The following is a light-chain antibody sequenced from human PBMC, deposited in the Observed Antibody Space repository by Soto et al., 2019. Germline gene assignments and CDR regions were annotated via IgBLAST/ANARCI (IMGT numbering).Light chain of an antibody. CDR2: EVN. CDR1: ISDVGGYNY. CDR3: SSYAGSSNV. V-gene: IGLV2-8*01. Sequence: NQLPCASRSPGKSFTIPCTATISDVGGYNYVSWYQQHPGKAPKLMIYEVNKRPSGVTDVFSGYKSGNTPSLTVSALQAEDEADYCCSSYAGSSNVFGSGTKVTVL. J-gene: IGLJ6*01.